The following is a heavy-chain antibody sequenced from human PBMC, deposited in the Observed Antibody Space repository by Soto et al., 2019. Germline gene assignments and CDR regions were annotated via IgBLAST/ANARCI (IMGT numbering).Heavy chain of an antibody. CDR2: ISTSGNTI. CDR1: GFTFSSYE. J-gene: IGHJ4*02. V-gene: IGHV3-48*03. Sequence: GGSLRLSCAASGFTFSSYEMNWVRQAPGKGLEWVSYISTSGNTIHYADSVKGRFTISRDNGKNSLYLQMNSLRAEDTAVYYCSRSLDSWGQGTRVTVSS. CDR3: SRSLDS.